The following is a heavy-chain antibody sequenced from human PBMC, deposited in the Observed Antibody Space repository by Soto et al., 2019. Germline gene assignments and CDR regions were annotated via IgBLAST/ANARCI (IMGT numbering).Heavy chain of an antibody. D-gene: IGHD6-6*01. J-gene: IGHJ6*02. Sequence: GGSLRLSCAASGFTFSSYGMHWVRQAPGKGLEWVAVISYDGSNKYYADSVKGRFTISRDNSKNTLYLQMNSLRAEDTAVYYCAKGSKYSSSPLRDVWGQGTTVTVSS. CDR3: AKGSKYSSSPLRDV. V-gene: IGHV3-30*18. CDR2: ISYDGSNK. CDR1: GFTFSSYG.